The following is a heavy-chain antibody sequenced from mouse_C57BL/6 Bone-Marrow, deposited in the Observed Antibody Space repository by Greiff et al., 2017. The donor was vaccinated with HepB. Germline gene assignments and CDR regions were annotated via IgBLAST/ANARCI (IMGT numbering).Heavy chain of an antibody. CDR1: GYTFTDYY. V-gene: IGHV1-19*01. Sequence: EVKLQQSGPVLVKPGASVKMSCKASGYTFTDYYMNWVKQSHGKSLEWIGVINPYNGGTSYNQKFKGKATLTVDKSSSTAYMELNSLTSEDSAVYYCARTFITTVVASDYWGQGTTLTVSS. CDR3: ARTFITTVVASDY. CDR2: INPYNGGT. D-gene: IGHD1-1*01. J-gene: IGHJ2*01.